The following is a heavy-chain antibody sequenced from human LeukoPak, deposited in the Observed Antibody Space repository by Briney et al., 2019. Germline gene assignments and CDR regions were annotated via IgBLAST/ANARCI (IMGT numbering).Heavy chain of an antibody. CDR1: GFTFSSYG. V-gene: IGHV3-23*01. Sequence: GGSLRLSCAASGFTFSSYGMSWVRQAPGKGLEWVSAISGSGGSTYYANSVKGRFTISRDNSKNTLYLQMNSLRAEDTAVYYCAKDGEGMVRGVYFDYWGQGTLVTVSS. CDR2: ISGSGGST. CDR3: AKDGEGMVRGVYFDY. D-gene: IGHD3-10*01. J-gene: IGHJ4*02.